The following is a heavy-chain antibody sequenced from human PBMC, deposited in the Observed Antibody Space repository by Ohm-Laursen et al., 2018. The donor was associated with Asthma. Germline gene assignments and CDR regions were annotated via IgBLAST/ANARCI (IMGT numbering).Heavy chain of an antibody. V-gene: IGHV4-59*01. D-gene: IGHD6-19*01. CDR1: GGSISSYY. Sequence: TLSLTCIVSGGSISSYYWSWIRQPPGKGLEWIGYIYYSGSTNYNPSLKSRVTISVDTSKNQFSLKLSSVTAADTAVYYCARVSQYSSGWSPRGWFDPWGQGTLVTVSS. CDR2: IYYSGST. J-gene: IGHJ5*02. CDR3: ARVSQYSSGWSPRGWFDP.